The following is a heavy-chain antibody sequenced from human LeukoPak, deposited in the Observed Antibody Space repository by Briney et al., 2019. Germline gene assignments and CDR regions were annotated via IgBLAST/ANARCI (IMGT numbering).Heavy chain of an antibody. V-gene: IGHV1-2*02. CDR2: INPNSGGT. D-gene: IGHD6-19*01. Sequence: ASVKVSCKASGYTFTGYYMHWVRQAPGQGLEWMGWINPNSGGTNYAQKFQGRVTMTRDTSISTAYMELSRLRSDDTAVYYCARDPAVAGLFDYWGQGTLVTVSS. J-gene: IGHJ4*02. CDR1: GYTFTGYY. CDR3: ARDPAVAGLFDY.